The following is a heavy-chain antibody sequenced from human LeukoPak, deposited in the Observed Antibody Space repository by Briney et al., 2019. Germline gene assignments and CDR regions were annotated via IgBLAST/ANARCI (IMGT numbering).Heavy chain of an antibody. CDR2: INAGNGNT. J-gene: IGHJ4*02. CDR1: GYTFTSYA. D-gene: IGHD6-19*01. CDR3: ASGRESGWYHFDY. V-gene: IGHV1-3*03. Sequence: ASVKVSCKASGYTFTSYAMHWVRQAPGQRLEWMGWINAGNGNTKYSQEFQGRVTITRDTSASTAYMELSSLRSEDMAVYYCASGRESGWYHFDYWGQGTLVTVSS.